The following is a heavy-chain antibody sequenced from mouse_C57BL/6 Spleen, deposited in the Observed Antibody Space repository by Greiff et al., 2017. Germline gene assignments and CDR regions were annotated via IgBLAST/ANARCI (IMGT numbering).Heavy chain of an antibody. CDR1: GYPFTDYY. CDR2: ISPYNGGT. D-gene: IGHD2-2*01. CDR3: AREGMVTT. V-gene: IGHV1-19*01. Sequence: VHLLQSGPVLVKPGASVKISCTASGYPFTDYYMYWVHQTPGKSLEWIGVISPYNGGTSYTHNFKGQVTLSVDNSSSTAYLELHSLTSEDSAVYYSAREGMVTTWGQGTTLTVSS. J-gene: IGHJ2*01.